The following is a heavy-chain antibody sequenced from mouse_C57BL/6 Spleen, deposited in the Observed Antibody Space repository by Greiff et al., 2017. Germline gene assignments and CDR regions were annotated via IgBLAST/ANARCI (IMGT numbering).Heavy chain of an antibody. CDR1: GFSFNTYA. V-gene: IGHV10-1*01. J-gene: IGHJ4*01. CDR3: VRDDYYGSSYWAMDY. D-gene: IGHD1-1*01. Sequence: GGGLVQPKGSLKLSCAASGFSFNTYAMNWVRQAPGKGLEWVARIRSKSNNYATYYADSVKDRFTISRDDSESMLYLQMNNLKTEDTAMYYCVRDDYYGSSYWAMDYWGQGTSVTVSS. CDR2: IRSKSNNYAT.